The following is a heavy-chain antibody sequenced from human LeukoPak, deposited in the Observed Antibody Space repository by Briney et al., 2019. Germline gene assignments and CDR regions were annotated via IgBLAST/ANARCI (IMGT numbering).Heavy chain of an antibody. J-gene: IGHJ5*02. D-gene: IGHD1-26*01. CDR1: GFTFSSYS. V-gene: IGHV3-48*01. CDR2: ISSSSSTI. CDR3: ARDLQGATTLYNWFDP. Sequence: GGSLRLSCAASGFTFSSYSMNWVRQAPGKGLGWVSYISSSSSTIYYADSVKGRFTISRDNAKNSLYLQMNSLRAEDTAVYYCARDLQGATTLYNWFDPWGQGTLVTVS.